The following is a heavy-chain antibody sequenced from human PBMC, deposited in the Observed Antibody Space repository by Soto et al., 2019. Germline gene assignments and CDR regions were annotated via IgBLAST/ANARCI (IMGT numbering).Heavy chain of an antibody. CDR2: IIPIFVTA. D-gene: IGHD3-10*01. J-gene: IGHJ3*02. Sequence: SVKVSCKASGGTFSSYAISWVRQAPGQGLEWMGGIIPIFVTANYAQSFQGRVTITDDKSTSTAYMELSSLKSEDAAVYYCASKSASKHRGAFDIWRQGTMVTVSS. CDR1: GGTFSSYA. V-gene: IGHV1-69*06. CDR3: ASKSASKHRGAFDI.